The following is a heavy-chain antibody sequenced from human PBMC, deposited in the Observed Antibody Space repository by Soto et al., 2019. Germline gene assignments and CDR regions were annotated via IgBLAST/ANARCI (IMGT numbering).Heavy chain of an antibody. CDR2: ISTSGNT. V-gene: IGHV4-4*07. D-gene: IGHD3-16*01. Sequence: ASETLSLTCSVSGVSMRNSYWTWIRQSAGKGLEWIGRISTSGNTNYNPSLNSRLTMSVDTSKSQVSLKLTSVTAADTAEYYCARGGGVPALGDPWGQGTLVTVSS. J-gene: IGHJ5*02. CDR1: GVSMRNSY. CDR3: ARGGGVPALGDP.